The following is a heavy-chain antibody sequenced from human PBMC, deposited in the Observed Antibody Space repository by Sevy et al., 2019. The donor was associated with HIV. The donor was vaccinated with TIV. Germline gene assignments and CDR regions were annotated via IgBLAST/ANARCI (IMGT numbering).Heavy chain of an antibody. Sequence: GGSLRPSCAASGFNIRTHWMLWVRQAPGKGLEWVANINEDGSTKYYLDSVKGRFTISRDNAENSVFLQMNSLRVEDTAVYYCVRALLKADSLWGQGTLVTVSS. CDR1: GFNIRTHW. CDR2: INEDGSTK. D-gene: IGHD1-26*01. CDR3: VRALLKADSL. J-gene: IGHJ4*02. V-gene: IGHV3-7*01.